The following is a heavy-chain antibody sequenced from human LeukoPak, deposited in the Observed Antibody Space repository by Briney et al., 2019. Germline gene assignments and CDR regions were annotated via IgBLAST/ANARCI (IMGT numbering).Heavy chain of an antibody. Sequence: GESLKISCKRSGYSFTSYWIGWVRQMPGKGLEWMGIIYPGDSDTRYSPSFQGQVTISADKSISTAYLQWSSLKASDTAMYYCARHDIAAAGNLLLDYWGRGTLVTVSS. CDR3: ARHDIAAAGNLLLDY. V-gene: IGHV5-51*01. CDR1: GYSFTSYW. D-gene: IGHD6-13*01. J-gene: IGHJ4*02. CDR2: IYPGDSDT.